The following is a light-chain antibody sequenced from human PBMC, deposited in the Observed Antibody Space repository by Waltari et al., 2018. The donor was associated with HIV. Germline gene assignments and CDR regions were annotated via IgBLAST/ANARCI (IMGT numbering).Light chain of an antibody. CDR1: QSVSSSY. CDR2: GAS. Sequence: EIVLTQSPGTLSLSPGERATLSCRASQSVSSSYLAWYQQKPGQAPRLLIYGASSRATGIPDRFTGSGSGTDFTLTITRLEPEDFVLYYCQQYDSSTPAYTFGQGTKLEIK. V-gene: IGKV3-20*01. CDR3: QQYDSSTPAYT. J-gene: IGKJ2*01.